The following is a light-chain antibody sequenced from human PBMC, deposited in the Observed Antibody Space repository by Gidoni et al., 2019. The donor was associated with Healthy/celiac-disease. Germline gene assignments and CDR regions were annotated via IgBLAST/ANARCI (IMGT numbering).Light chain of an antibody. J-gene: IGKJ1*01. CDR2: DAS. CDR3: QQRSNWRAT. V-gene: IGKV3-11*01. Sequence: EIVLTQSPATLSLSPGERATLSCRASQSVSSYLAWYQQKPGQAPRLLIYDASNRATGIPARFSGSESGTDFTLTISSLEPEGFAVYYCQQRSNWRATFGQGTKVEIK. CDR1: QSVSSY.